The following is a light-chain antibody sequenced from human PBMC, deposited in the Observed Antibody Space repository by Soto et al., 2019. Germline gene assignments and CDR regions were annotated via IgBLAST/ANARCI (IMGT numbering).Light chain of an antibody. CDR2: DVS. CDR3: SSYTSSSTLYV. J-gene: IGLJ1*01. Sequence: TQPASVYGSSILSLPLSCPGTSVDLGGNNYVSLDQQRPGKTPNLMIYDVSNRPSGVTNRLSGSKSGNTASLTISGLQAEDEADYYCSSYTSSSTLYVFGTGTKVTVL. V-gene: IGLV2-14*01. CDR1: SVDLGGNNY.